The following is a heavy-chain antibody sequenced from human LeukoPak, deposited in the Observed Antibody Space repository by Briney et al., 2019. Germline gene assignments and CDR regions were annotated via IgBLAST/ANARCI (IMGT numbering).Heavy chain of an antibody. V-gene: IGHV3-23*01. CDR2: INGDGDRT. CDR3: ARQVGYCSEGSCYFDF. J-gene: IGHJ4*02. D-gene: IGHD2-15*01. CDR1: GFTFSNCA. Sequence: GGSLRLSCAASGFTFSNCAMSWVRQAPGKGLEWVSDINGDGDRTYNADSVKGRFTISRDNSKNTLYLQMNSLRAEDTAVYYCARQVGYCSEGSCYFDFWGQGTLVTVSS.